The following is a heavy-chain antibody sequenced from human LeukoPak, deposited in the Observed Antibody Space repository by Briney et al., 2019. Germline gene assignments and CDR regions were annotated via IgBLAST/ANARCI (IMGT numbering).Heavy chain of an antibody. CDR3: AKSLYGGCDY. Sequence: GGSLRLSCAASGFSFSTYAMSWARQAPGKGLEWVSGVNGNGGSTSYADSVKGRFTIFRDNSKNTVYLQMNSLRVEDTAVYYCAKSLYGGCDYWGQGTVVTVSS. V-gene: IGHV3-23*01. CDR1: GFSFSTYA. D-gene: IGHD3-16*02. J-gene: IGHJ4*02. CDR2: VNGNGGST.